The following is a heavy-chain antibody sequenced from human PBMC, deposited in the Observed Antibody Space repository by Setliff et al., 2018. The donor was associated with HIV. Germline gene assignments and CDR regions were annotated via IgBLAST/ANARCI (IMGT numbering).Heavy chain of an antibody. CDR2: ISAGGYT. CDR3: ARDRSGTSYAGDDAFDI. J-gene: IGHJ3*02. D-gene: IGHD3-3*01. CDR1: DDPISSYY. V-gene: IGHV4-4*07. Sequence: SETLSLTCYVTDDPISSYYWSWVRQPAGKGLEWIGRISAGGYTYYNPSLQSRVTMSVDMSKNQFSLKLSSVTAADTAIYYCARDRSGTSYAGDDAFDIWGQGTMVTVSS.